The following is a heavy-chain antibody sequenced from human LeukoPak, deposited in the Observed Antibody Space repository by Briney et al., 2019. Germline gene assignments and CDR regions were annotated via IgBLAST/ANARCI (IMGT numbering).Heavy chain of an antibody. CDR3: ARFSSRRATFYYFDY. D-gene: IGHD5-24*01. J-gene: IGHJ4*02. Sequence: SVKVSCKASGGTFSSYAISWVRQAPGQGLEWMGGIIPIFGTANYAQKFQGRVTITTDESTSTAYMELSSLRSEDTAVYYCARFSSRRATFYYFDYWGQGTLVTVSS. CDR2: IIPIFGTA. CDR1: GGTFSSYA. V-gene: IGHV1-69*05.